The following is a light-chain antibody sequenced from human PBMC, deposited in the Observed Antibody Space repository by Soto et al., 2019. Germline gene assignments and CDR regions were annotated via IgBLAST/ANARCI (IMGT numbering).Light chain of an antibody. CDR2: RAS. CDR3: QHYNNWPPWT. Sequence: EIVMTQSPATLSVSPGERATLSCRASQSVSSNLASYQQKPGQAPRLLIYRASTRATGIPARFSGSGSGTEFTLTISSLQSEDFAVYYCQHYNNWPPWTFGQGTKVEIK. J-gene: IGKJ1*01. CDR1: QSVSSN. V-gene: IGKV3-15*01.